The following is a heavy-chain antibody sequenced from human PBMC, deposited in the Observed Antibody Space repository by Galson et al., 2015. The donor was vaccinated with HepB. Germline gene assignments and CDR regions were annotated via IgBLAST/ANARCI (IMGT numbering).Heavy chain of an antibody. CDR2: ISAYNGKT. CDR1: GYTFDTYG. CDR3: ARDGTSGSFSDYHYYFGLDV. V-gene: IGHV1-18*01. J-gene: IGHJ6*02. Sequence: SVKVSCKASGYTFDTYGLSWVRQARGQGLEWMAWISAYNGKTHYAQHFKGRVTLTIDTSTSTAYMELRSLRSDDTAEYYCARDGTSGSFSDYHYYFGLDVWGQGTTVIVSS. D-gene: IGHD1-26*01.